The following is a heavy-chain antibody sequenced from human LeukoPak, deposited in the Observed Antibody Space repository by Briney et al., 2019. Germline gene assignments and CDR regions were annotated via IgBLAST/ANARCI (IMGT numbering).Heavy chain of an antibody. CDR1: GGSISSGGYY. CDR3: ARVWGKGYCSSTSCYTVPRYLDL. J-gene: IGHJ2*01. V-gene: IGHV4-31*03. D-gene: IGHD2-2*02. Sequence: PSQTLSLTCTVSGGSISSGGYYWSWIRQHPGKGLEWIGYIYNSGSTYYNPSLKSRVTISVDTSKNQFSLKLSSVTAADTAVYYCARVWGKGYCSSTSCYTVPRYLDLWGRGTLVTVSS. CDR2: IYNSGST.